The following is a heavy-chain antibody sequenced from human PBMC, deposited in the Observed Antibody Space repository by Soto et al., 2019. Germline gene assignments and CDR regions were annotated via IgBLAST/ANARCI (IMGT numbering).Heavy chain of an antibody. V-gene: IGHV3-48*03. J-gene: IGHJ4*02. Sequence: EVQLVESGGGLVQPGGSLRLSCAASGFTFSSYEMNWVRQAPGKGLEWVSYISSSGSTIYYEDSVKGRFTISRDNAKNSLYLQMNSLRAEDTAVYYCARAQLVPIRVPAATGSFDYWGQGTLVTVSS. CDR2: ISSSGSTI. CDR1: GFTFSSYE. D-gene: IGHD2-2*01. CDR3: ARAQLVPIRVPAATGSFDY.